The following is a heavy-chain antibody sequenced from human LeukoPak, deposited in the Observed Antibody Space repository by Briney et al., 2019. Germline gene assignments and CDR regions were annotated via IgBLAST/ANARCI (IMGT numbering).Heavy chain of an antibody. CDR3: ARDKDYSIDH. Sequence: SQTLPLTCAISGDGVSSYSAAWNCITQSPSGALEWLGRTYYRSKWYTDYAVSVTSRITINPDTSKNQFSLQLNSVTPEDTAVYYCARDKDYSIDHWGQGTLVTVSS. CDR1: GDGVSSYSAA. CDR2: TYYRSKWYT. V-gene: IGHV6-1*01. J-gene: IGHJ4*02. D-gene: IGHD4-11*01.